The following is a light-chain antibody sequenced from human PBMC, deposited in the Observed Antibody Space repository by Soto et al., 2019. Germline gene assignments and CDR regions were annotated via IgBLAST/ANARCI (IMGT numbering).Light chain of an antibody. Sequence: QSVLTQPPSVSGTPGLRVNISCSGGISNIGKDTVNWYQQLPGTAPKLLMFNDDKRPSGVPDRFSGSRSGTSASLAISGLQSDGGAVYFCSTWDDSLNGGVFGGGTKLTVL. CDR3: STWDDSLNGGV. CDR2: NDD. J-gene: IGLJ3*02. CDR1: ISNIGKDT. V-gene: IGLV1-44*01.